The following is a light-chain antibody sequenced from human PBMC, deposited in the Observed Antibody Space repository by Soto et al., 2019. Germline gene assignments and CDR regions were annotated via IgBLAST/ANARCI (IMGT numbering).Light chain of an antibody. J-gene: IGKJ5*01. CDR3: QQRKNWHTIT. V-gene: IGKV3-11*01. CDR2: DSS. CDR1: QNVDKF. Sequence: EIELTHSPTTLSLSPGETSSLSCRASQNVDKFLALYQQRPGQPPRLLIFDSSNRATGVPVRFSGSGSGTVFTLTIGSLETEDSAVYYCQQRKNWHTITFGQGTRLEIK.